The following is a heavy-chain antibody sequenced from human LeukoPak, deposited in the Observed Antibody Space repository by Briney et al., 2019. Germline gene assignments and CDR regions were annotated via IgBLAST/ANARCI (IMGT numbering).Heavy chain of an antibody. CDR2: TYYRSKWYN. V-gene: IGHV6-1*01. CDR1: GDSVSSDNSA. J-gene: IGHJ4*02. Sequence: SQTLSLTCAISGDSVSSDNSAWNWIRQSPSGGLEWLGRTYYRSKWYNDYAVSVKSRITINPDTSKNQFSLQLNSVTPEDTAVYYCARAYYYGSGSYYTVDYWGQGTLVTVSS. CDR3: ARAYYYGSGSYYTVDY. D-gene: IGHD3-10*01.